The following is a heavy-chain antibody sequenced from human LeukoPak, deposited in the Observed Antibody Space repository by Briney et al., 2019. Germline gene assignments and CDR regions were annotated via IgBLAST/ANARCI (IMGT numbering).Heavy chain of an antibody. J-gene: IGHJ4*02. CDR3: ARGAYDSRGYYYPIDY. Sequence: PGGSLRLSCAASGFTFSSYGMHWVRQAPGKGLEWVALISYDGSNEYLADSVRGRFTISRDNSKNTLFVQMDSLRPDDTAVYYCARGAYDSRGYYYPIDYWGQGTLVTVSS. CDR1: GFTFSSYG. D-gene: IGHD3-22*01. V-gene: IGHV3-30*19. CDR2: ISYDGSNE.